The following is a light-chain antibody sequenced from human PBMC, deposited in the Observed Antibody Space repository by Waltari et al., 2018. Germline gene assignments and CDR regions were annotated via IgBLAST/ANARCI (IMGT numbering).Light chain of an antibody. CDR1: SRNVGISPF. CDR3: CAFAGRGIYV. Sequence: SALTQPASVSGSPGQSITLSCTQTSRNVGISPFLSWYQRHPGGAPKFLIYEVSERPSGVSNRFSGSKSGKTASLTISGLQAEDEADYYCCAFAGRGIYVFGTGTQVTVL. CDR2: EVS. V-gene: IGLV2-23*02. J-gene: IGLJ1*01.